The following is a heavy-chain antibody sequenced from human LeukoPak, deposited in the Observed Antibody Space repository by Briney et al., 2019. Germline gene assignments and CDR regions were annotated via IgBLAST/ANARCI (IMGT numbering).Heavy chain of an antibody. D-gene: IGHD1-14*01. CDR2: ISAYNGNT. CDR1: GYTFTSYG. J-gene: IGHJ4*02. CDR3: ATSRPDRYIDS. Sequence: ASVKVSCKASGYTFTSYGISWVRQAPGQGLEWMGWISAYNGNTNYARKLQGRVTMTTDTSTSTAYMELRSLRSDDTAVYYCATSRPDRYIDSWGQGTLVTVST. V-gene: IGHV1-18*01.